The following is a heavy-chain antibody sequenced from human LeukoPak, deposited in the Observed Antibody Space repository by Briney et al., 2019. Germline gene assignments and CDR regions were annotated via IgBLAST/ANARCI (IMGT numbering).Heavy chain of an antibody. D-gene: IGHD6-13*01. CDR3: ARDPMYSSSWYGRGAFDI. CDR2: ISSSSSTI. J-gene: IGHJ3*02. V-gene: IGHV3-48*04. Sequence: GGSLRLSCAASGFTFSSYSMNWVRQAPGKGLEWVSYISSSSSTIYYADSVKGRFTISRDNAKNSLYLQMNSLRAEDTAVYYCARDPMYSSSWYGRGAFDIWGQGTMVTVSS. CDR1: GFTFSSYS.